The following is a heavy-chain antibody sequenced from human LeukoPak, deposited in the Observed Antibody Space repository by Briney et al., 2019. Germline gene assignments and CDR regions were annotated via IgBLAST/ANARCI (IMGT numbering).Heavy chain of an antibody. V-gene: IGHV4-61*02. CDR3: ARGPYSYDSSGAFDI. Sequence: SETLSLTCTVSGGSISTSNYYWSWIRQPAGKGLEWIGRISSSGSTNYNPSLKSRVTISVDTSKNQFSLKLSSVTAADTAVYFCARGPYSYDSSGAFDIWGQGTMVTVSS. CDR2: ISSSGST. J-gene: IGHJ3*02. D-gene: IGHD3-22*01. CDR1: GGSISTSNYY.